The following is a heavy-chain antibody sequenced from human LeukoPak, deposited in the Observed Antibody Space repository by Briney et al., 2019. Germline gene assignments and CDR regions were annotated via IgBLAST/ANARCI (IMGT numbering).Heavy chain of an antibody. D-gene: IGHD3-22*01. CDR2: IRYDGSNK. J-gene: IGHJ4*02. CDR3: ARGGTGYSSGSQGFDY. Sequence: GGSLRLSCAASGFTFSSYGMHWVRQAPGKGLEWVAFIRYDGSNKYYADSVKGRFTISRDNSKNTLYLQMNSLRAEDTAVYYCARGGTGYSSGSQGFDYWGQGTLVTVSS. CDR1: GFTFSSYG. V-gene: IGHV3-30*02.